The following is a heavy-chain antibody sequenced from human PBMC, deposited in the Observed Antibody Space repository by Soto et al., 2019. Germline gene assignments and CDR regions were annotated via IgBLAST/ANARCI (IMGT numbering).Heavy chain of an antibody. Sequence: QVQLVESGGGVVQPGRSLRLSCADSGFTFTDYGMHWVRQAPGQGLEWAAVISYDGSNKNYADSVKGRFTISRDNSKNTLYLQMNSLGAEDTAVYSCAKDTYYHDSSGYYVFDYWGQGTLVTVSS. CDR2: ISYDGSNK. J-gene: IGHJ4*02. V-gene: IGHV3-30*18. CDR1: GFTFTDYG. D-gene: IGHD3-22*01. CDR3: AKDTYYHDSSGYYVFDY.